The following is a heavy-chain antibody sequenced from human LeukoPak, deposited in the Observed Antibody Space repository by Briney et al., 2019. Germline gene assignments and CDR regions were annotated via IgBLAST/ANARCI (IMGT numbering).Heavy chain of an antibody. D-gene: IGHD3-16*01. CDR3: SRRGFMDV. CDR2: IYYSGST. V-gene: IGHV4-59*08. Sequence: SETLSLTCTVSGGSISSYYWSWIRQPPGKGLEWIGFIYYSGSTNYNPSLKSRVTISVDTSKNQISLNLSSVTAADTAVYCCSRRGFMDVWGKGTTVTVSS. J-gene: IGHJ6*03. CDR1: GGSISSYY.